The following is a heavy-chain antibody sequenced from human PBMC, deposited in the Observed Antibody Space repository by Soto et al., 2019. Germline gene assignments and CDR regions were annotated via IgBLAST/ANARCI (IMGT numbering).Heavy chain of an antibody. J-gene: IGHJ4*02. V-gene: IGHV1-8*01. D-gene: IGHD1-26*01. Sequence: GASVKVSCKASGYSFTSLDINWVRQTAGQGLEWMGWMEPSTGRTGYAQKFQGRVTMTRDTSINTAYMELTTLTSDDTAFYYCARGVSAGVDYWGQGTLVTVSS. CDR2: MEPSTGRT. CDR1: GYSFTSLD. CDR3: ARGVSAGVDY.